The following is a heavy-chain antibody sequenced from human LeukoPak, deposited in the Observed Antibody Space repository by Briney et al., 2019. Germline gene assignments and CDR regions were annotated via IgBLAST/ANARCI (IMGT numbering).Heavy chain of an antibody. J-gene: IGHJ4*02. CDR2: ISSSSSYI. Sequence: PGGSLRLSCAASGFTFSSYSMNWVRQAPGKGLEWVSSISSSSSYIYYADSVKGRFTISRDNAKNSLYLQMNSLRAEDTAVYYCARDPGIAAAGTGSFDYWGQGTLVTVSS. CDR3: ARDPGIAAAGTGSFDY. V-gene: IGHV3-21*01. D-gene: IGHD6-13*01. CDR1: GFTFSSYS.